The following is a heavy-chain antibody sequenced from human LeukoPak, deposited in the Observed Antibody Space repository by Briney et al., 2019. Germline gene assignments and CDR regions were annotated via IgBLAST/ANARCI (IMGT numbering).Heavy chain of an antibody. CDR2: INPNSGGT. Sequence: ASVKVSCKASGYTFTGYYMHWVRQAPGQGLEWMGWINPNSGGTNYAQKFQGRVTITRDTSISTAYMELSRLRSDDTAVYYCARVADQWLKRGAFDIWGQGTMVTVSS. V-gene: IGHV1-2*02. CDR1: GYTFTGYY. J-gene: IGHJ3*02. CDR3: ARVADQWLKRGAFDI. D-gene: IGHD6-19*01.